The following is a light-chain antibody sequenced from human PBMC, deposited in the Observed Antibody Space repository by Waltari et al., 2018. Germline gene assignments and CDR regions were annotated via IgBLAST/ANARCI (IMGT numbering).Light chain of an antibody. V-gene: IGKV3-20*01. CDR3: QQHGTLPAT. CDR2: RAS. J-gene: IGKJ1*01. Sequence: DIVLTQSPGTASFSAAERVNLSCRASQSVGSNSLAWYQQKPGQAPRLVIYRASRRATGIPDRFSGSGSGTDFSLTISRLEPEDFAVYYCQQHGTLPATFGQGTKVEIK. CDR1: QSVGSNS.